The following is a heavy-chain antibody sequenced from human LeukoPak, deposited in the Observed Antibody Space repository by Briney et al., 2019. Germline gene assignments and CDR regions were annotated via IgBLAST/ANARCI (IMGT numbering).Heavy chain of an antibody. Sequence: SETLSLTCTVSGGSISSGGYYWSWIRQHPGKGLEWIGYIYYSGSTSYNPSLKSRVTISIDTSKNQFSLKLSSVTAPDTAVYYCARGNSGITSVFDYWGQGTLVTVSS. CDR1: GGSISSGGYY. J-gene: IGHJ4*02. CDR2: IYYSGST. CDR3: ARGNSGITSVFDY. V-gene: IGHV4-31*03. D-gene: IGHD1-26*01.